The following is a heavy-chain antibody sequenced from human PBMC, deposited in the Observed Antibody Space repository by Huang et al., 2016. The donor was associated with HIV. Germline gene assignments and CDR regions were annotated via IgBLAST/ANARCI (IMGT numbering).Heavy chain of an antibody. CDR1: GYSFTSYW. V-gene: IGHV5-51*03. CDR3: ARRDSSGYLYGFDI. D-gene: IGHD3-22*01. CDR2: SYPGEPDT. Sequence: EVQLVQSGAEVKKPGESLKIPCKGSGYSFTSYWLAWVRQMPGKGLECMDISYPGEPDTTYSPSVQGQVTISADKSITAAYLQWSSLKASDTAMYYCARRDSSGYLYGFDIWGQGTMVTVSS. J-gene: IGHJ3*02.